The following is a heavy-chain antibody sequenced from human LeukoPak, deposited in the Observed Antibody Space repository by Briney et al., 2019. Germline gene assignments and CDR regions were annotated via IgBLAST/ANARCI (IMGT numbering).Heavy chain of an antibody. Sequence: SETLSLTCTVSGGSISSYYWSWIRQAPGKGLEWIGYIYYSGSTNYNPSLKSRVTISVDTSKNQFSPKLSSVTAADTAVYYCARETTLAGLFDYWGQGTLVTVSS. CDR1: GGSISSYY. CDR3: ARETTLAGLFDY. CDR2: IYYSGST. J-gene: IGHJ4*02. D-gene: IGHD6-19*01. V-gene: IGHV4-59*13.